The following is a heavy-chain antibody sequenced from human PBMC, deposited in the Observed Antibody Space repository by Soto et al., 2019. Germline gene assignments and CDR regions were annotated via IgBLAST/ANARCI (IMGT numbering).Heavy chain of an antibody. Sequence: GSLRLSCAASGFTSSSYGMHWVRQAPGKGLEWVAVIWYDGSNKYYADSVKGRFTISRDNSKNTLYLQMNSLRAEDTAVYYCARDRYYYDSSGYPFGYWGQGTLVTVSS. CDR3: ARDRYYYDSSGYPFGY. CDR1: GFTSSSYG. J-gene: IGHJ4*02. CDR2: IWYDGSNK. D-gene: IGHD3-22*01. V-gene: IGHV3-33*01.